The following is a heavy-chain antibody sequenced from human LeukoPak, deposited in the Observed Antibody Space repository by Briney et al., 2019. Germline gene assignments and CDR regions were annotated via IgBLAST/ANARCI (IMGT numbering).Heavy chain of an antibody. D-gene: IGHD6-19*01. V-gene: IGHV3-9*01. CDR2: ISWNSGTI. CDR3: AKDNRRHYTSGPNPDSLH. J-gene: IGHJ4*02. Sequence: GGSLRLSCAGSGFVFNNYAMHWVRQPPGKGLEWVSGISWNSGTIDYADSVRGRFTISRDNAKNSLYLQMDSLRVEDTAFYYCAKDNRRHYTSGPNPDSLHWGQGALVTVSS. CDR1: GFVFNNYA.